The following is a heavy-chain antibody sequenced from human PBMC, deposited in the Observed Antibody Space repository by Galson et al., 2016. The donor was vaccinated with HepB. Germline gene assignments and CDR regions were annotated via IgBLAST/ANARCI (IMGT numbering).Heavy chain of an antibody. CDR1: GFTFSSFA. J-gene: IGHJ4*02. CDR3: AKSATVTDGIVD. Sequence: SLRLSCAASGFTFSSFAMSWVRQAPGKGLQWVSGITDSGGNTYYADSVRGRFTISRDNSKNTLYLEMNSLRAEDTALYYCAKSATVTDGIVDWGQGTLVTASS. D-gene: IGHD4-17*01. CDR2: ITDSGGNT. V-gene: IGHV3-23*01.